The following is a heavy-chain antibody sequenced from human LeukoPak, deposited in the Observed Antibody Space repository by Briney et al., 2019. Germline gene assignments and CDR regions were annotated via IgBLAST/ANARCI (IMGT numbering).Heavy chain of an antibody. V-gene: IGHV3-30*03. CDR3: ARDPTFYYGSGSYWYFDS. D-gene: IGHD3-10*01. CDR1: GFTVSSNY. Sequence: GGSLRLACAGSGFTVSSNYMSWVRQAPGEGLERVPVISYDGSHIYYADSVKGRFTISRDNSKTTLYLQMISLRAEDTAVYYCARDPTFYYGSGSYWYFDSWGQGTLVTVSS. CDR2: ISYDGSHI. J-gene: IGHJ4*02.